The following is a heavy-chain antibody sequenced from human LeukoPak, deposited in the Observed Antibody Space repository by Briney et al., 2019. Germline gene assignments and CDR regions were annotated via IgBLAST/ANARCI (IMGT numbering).Heavy chain of an antibody. J-gene: IGHJ3*02. V-gene: IGHV3-23*01. D-gene: IGHD6-19*01. CDR2: ISGTGGST. CDR1: GFTFSTYA. CDR3: ARDRAVAGTGNDAFDI. Sequence: GGSLRLSCAASGFTFSTYAMTWVRQAPGKGLEWVSLISGTGGSTYYADSVKGRFTISRDNAKNSLYLQMNSLRAEDTAVYYCARDRAVAGTGNDAFDIWGQGTMVTVSS.